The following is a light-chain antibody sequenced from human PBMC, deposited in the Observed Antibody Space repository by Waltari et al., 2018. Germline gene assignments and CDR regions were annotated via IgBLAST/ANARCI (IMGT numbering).Light chain of an antibody. J-gene: IGLJ2*01. V-gene: IGLV2-8*01. Sequence: QSALTQPPSASGSPGQPVTISCTGSGSDVGAYNYVSWYQHHPGKAPKLMIYEVTKRLSGVPDRFSGSKADNSASLTVSGLQPDDEAYYYCTSFAGGNTVIFGGGTKLTVL. CDR2: EVT. CDR1: GSDVGAYNY. CDR3: TSFAGGNTVI.